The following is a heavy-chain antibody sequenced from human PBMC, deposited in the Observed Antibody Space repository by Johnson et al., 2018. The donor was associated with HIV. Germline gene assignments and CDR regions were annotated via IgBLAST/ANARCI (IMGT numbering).Heavy chain of an antibody. D-gene: IGHD1-1*01. CDR3: ATVWRNEGLHSFDT. J-gene: IGHJ3*02. CDR1: GFNFSSYD. CDR2: ISYDGSNK. V-gene: IGHV3-30*14. Sequence: QMMLVESGGGVVQPGRSLRLSCVVSGFNFSSYDIDWVRQAPGKGLEWLAAISYDGSNKFYADSVQGRFTISRENAKNSLYLQMNSLRAEDTAVYFCATVWRNEGLHSFDTWGQGTVVTVSS.